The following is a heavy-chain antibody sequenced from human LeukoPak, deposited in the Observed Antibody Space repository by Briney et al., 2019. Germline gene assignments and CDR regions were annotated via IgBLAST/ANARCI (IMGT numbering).Heavy chain of an antibody. J-gene: IGHJ4*02. V-gene: IGHV4-61*01. D-gene: IGHD4-17*01. CDR3: ARENRGQTYGSLLDY. CDR1: GASVNSGSSY. CDR2: IYYSGST. Sequence: SETLSLTCTVSGASVNSGSSYWSWIRQPPGKGPEWFGNIYYSGSTHYNPSLKSRVTMSLDTSKNEFSLKLSSLTAADTAMYFCARENRGQTYGSLLDYWGQGTLVTVSS.